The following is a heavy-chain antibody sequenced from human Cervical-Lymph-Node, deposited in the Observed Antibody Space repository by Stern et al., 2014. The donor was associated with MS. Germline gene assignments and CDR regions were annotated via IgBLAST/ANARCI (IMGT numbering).Heavy chain of an antibody. CDR3: AKDRDYDSSGYYYTVPDY. Sequence: EVQLVESGGGLVQPGGSLRLSCAASGFTFSSYAMSWVRQAPGKGLEWVSAISGSGGSTYYADSVKGRFTISRDNSKNTLYLQMNSLRAEDTAVYYCAKDRDYDSSGYYYTVPDYWGQGTLVTVSS. CDR1: GFTFSSYA. D-gene: IGHD3-22*01. V-gene: IGHV3-23*04. CDR2: ISGSGGST. J-gene: IGHJ4*02.